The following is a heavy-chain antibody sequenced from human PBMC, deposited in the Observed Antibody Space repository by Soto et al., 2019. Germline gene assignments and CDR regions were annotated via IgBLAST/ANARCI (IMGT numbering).Heavy chain of an antibody. V-gene: IGHV3-74*03. CDR2: IDNDGIRT. Sequence: EVQLVESGGGLVQPGGSLRLSCAASGFTFSSYWMHWVRQAPGKGLVWVSRIDNDGIRTTYADSVEGRFTISRDNAKNTVYLQMNSLRAEDTAVYYCARGLYGDSVGYDYWGQGTLVSVSS. CDR1: GFTFSSYW. J-gene: IGHJ4*02. CDR3: ARGLYGDSVGYDY. D-gene: IGHD2-21*02.